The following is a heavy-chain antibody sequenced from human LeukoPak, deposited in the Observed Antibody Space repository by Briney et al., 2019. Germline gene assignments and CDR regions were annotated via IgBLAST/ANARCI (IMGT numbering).Heavy chain of an antibody. CDR1: GYTFTGYG. D-gene: IGHD3-3*01. V-gene: IGHV1-18*01. Sequence: ASVKVSCKASGYTFTGYGISWVRQAPGQGLEWMGWISAYNGNTNYAQKLQGRVTMTTDTSTSTAYMELRSLRSDDTAVYYCARGAHYDFWSGDPTYYFDYWGQGTLVTVSS. J-gene: IGHJ4*02. CDR2: ISAYNGNT. CDR3: ARGAHYDFWSGDPTYYFDY.